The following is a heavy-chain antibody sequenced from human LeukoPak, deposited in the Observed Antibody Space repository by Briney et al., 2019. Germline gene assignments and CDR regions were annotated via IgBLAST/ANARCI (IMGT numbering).Heavy chain of an antibody. CDR3: ARLGAYYYDSSGLNWFDP. Sequence: GGSLRLSCAASEFTFSSYAMDWVRQAPGKGLEWVANIKQDGSEKYYVDSVKGRFTISRDNAKNSLYLQMNSLRAEDTAVYYCARLGAYYYDSSGLNWFDPWGQGTLVTVSS. D-gene: IGHD3-22*01. V-gene: IGHV3-7*01. J-gene: IGHJ5*02. CDR1: EFTFSSYA. CDR2: IKQDGSEK.